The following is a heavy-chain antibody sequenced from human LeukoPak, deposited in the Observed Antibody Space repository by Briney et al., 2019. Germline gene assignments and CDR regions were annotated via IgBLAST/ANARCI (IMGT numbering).Heavy chain of an antibody. CDR1: GFSFSKYY. J-gene: IGHJ4*02. V-gene: IGHV3-74*01. CDR3: AKGGGYCSTSQCYGIHEFDR. CDR2: ISSDGSNT. D-gene: IGHD2-2*01. Sequence: GGSLRLSCAVSGFSFSKYYMHWVRQAPGKGLVWVSRISSDGSNTNYADSVKGRFTISRDNAKNSLYLQMNSLRAEDTAVYYCAKGGGYCSTSQCYGIHEFDRWGQGTLVTVSS.